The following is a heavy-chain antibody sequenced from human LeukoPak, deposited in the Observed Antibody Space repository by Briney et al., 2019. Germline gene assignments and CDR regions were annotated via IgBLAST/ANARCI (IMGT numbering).Heavy chain of an antibody. CDR3: ARVTGYMIEDYFDY. D-gene: IGHD3-22*01. CDR2: IDSSGTT. Sequence: SETLSLTCTVSGGSINSGTYYWNWIRQPAGKGLEWIGRIDSSGTTNYNPSLKSRVTISVDTSKNQFSLKLSSVTAADTAVYYCARVTGYMIEDYFDYWGQGTLVTVSS. J-gene: IGHJ4*02. V-gene: IGHV4-61*02. CDR1: GGSINSGTYY.